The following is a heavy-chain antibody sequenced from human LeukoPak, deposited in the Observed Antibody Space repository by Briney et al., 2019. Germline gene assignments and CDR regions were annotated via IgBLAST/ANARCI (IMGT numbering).Heavy chain of an antibody. CDR3: ARIAADGSGTNHY. Sequence: GASVKVSCKASGYIFSSYGITWVRQAPGQGLAWMGWISVYNGNTKSAQNLQGRVIMTTDTSTNTAYMELTSLRSDDTAVYYCARIAADGSGTNHYWGQGTQVTVSS. V-gene: IGHV1-18*01. CDR2: ISVYNGNT. CDR1: GYIFSSYG. D-gene: IGHD3-10*01. J-gene: IGHJ4*02.